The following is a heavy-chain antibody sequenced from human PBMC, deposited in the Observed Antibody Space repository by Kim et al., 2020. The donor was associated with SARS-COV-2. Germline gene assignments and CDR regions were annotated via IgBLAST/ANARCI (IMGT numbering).Heavy chain of an antibody. Sequence: SETLSLTCTVSGGSISSGGYYWSWIRQHPGKGLEWIGYIYYSGSTYYNPSLKSRVTISVDTSKNQFSLKLSSVTAADTAVYYCARGRLPSPYYYYGMDVWGQGTTVTVSS. J-gene: IGHJ6*02. V-gene: IGHV4-31*03. D-gene: IGHD2-15*01. CDR3: ARGRLPSPYYYYGMDV. CDR2: IYYSGST. CDR1: GGSISSGGYY.